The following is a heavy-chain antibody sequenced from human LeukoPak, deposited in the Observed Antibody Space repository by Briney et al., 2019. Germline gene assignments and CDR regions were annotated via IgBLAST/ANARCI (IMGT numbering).Heavy chain of an antibody. CDR2: ISGDGGST. J-gene: IGHJ4*02. CDR3: AKDWGYGSGSYF. CDR1: GFTSDDYA. V-gene: IGHV3-43*02. Sequence: GGSLRLSCAASGFTSDDYAMHWVRHAPGKGLEWVSLISGDGGSTYYADSVKGRFTISRDNSKNSLYLQMNSLRTEDTALYYCAKDWGYGSGSYFWGQGTLVTVSS. D-gene: IGHD3-10*01.